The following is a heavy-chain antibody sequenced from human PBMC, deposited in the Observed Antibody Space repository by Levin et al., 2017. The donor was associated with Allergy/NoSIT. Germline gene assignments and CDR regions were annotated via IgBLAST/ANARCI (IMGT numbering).Heavy chain of an antibody. CDR2: IGAAGDT. V-gene: IGHV3-13*04. CDR3: AREMYYGSGSYPYYNMDV. Sequence: PGGSLRLSCAASGFTFSRHDMHWVRQAKGKGLEWVSGIGAAGDTYYPGSVKGRFTISRENAKNSLYLQMNSLTAGDTAVYYCAREMYYGSGSYPYYNMDVWGQGTTVTVSS. D-gene: IGHD3-10*01. CDR1: GFTFSRHD. J-gene: IGHJ6*02.